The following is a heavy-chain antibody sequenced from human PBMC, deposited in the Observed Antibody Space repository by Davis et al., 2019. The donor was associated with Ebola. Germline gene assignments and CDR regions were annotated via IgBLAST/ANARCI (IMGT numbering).Heavy chain of an antibody. CDR3: VKDRFTVVVVHGGFDY. D-gene: IGHD2-15*01. Sequence: GESLKISCSASGFFFGSYAMHWVRQAPGKGLESVARISTNGETTYYAESVKGRFTISRDNSKNTLYLQMRSLRTEDTAVYYCVKDRFTVVVVHGGFDYWGQGALVTVSS. V-gene: IGHV3-64D*06. J-gene: IGHJ4*02. CDR1: GFFFGSYA. CDR2: ISTNGETT.